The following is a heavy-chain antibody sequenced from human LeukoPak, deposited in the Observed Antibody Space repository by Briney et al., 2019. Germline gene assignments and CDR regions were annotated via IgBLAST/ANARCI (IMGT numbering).Heavy chain of an antibody. Sequence: RASVKVSCKASGGTFSSYGISWVRQAPGQGLEWMGRIIPLLNIANYAQKFQGRVTITADKSTSTAYMEVSSLRSEDTAVYSCAREVFTRWGAAVYFDYWGQGTLVTVSS. V-gene: IGHV1-69*04. D-gene: IGHD1-26*01. J-gene: IGHJ4*02. CDR1: GGTFSSYG. CDR3: AREVFTRWGAAVYFDY. CDR2: IIPLLNIA.